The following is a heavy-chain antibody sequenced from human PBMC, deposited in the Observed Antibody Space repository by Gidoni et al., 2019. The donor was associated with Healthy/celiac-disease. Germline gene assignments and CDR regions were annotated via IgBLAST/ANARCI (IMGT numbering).Heavy chain of an antibody. V-gene: IGHV3-53*01. CDR3: ARVPYGDYGGGFDY. CDR2: IYSGGST. J-gene: IGHJ4*02. Sequence: EVQLVESGGGLIQPGGSLRLSCAAPGFTVSSNYMSWVRQAPGKGLEWVSVIYSGGSTYYADSVKGRFTISRDNSKNTLYLQMNSLRAEDTAVYYCARVPYGDYGGGFDYWGQGTLVTVSS. D-gene: IGHD4-17*01. CDR1: GFTVSSNY.